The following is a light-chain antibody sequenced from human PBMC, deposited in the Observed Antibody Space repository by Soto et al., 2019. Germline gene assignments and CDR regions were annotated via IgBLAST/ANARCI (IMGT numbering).Light chain of an antibody. CDR1: SSDVGSYNL. CDR3: CSYGGSSTFV. V-gene: IGLV2-23*01. Sequence: QSVLTRPASVSGSPGQSITISCTGTSSDVGSYNLVSWYQQHPGKAPQLMIYEGSKRPSGVSNRFSGSKSGNTASLTISGLQAEDEADYYCCSYGGSSTFVFGTGTKVTVL. J-gene: IGLJ1*01. CDR2: EGS.